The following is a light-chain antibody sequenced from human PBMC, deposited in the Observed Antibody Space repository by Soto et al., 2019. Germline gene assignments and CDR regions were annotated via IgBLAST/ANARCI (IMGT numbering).Light chain of an antibody. CDR1: MRDVGAYNL. J-gene: IGLJ1*01. CDR2: EVR. CDR3: QSYDSSLSGWV. Sequence: QSALTQPASVSGSAGQSITISCSGTMRDVGAYNLVSWYQQHPGTAPKLIIYEVRNRPSGISSRFSGSRSGNTASLTISGLQPEDEGDYYCQSYDSSLSGWVFGTGTKVTVL. V-gene: IGLV2-14*01.